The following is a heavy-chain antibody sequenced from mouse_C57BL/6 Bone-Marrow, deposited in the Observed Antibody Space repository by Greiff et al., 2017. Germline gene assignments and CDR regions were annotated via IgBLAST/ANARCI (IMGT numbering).Heavy chain of an antibody. D-gene: IGHD1-1*01. V-gene: IGHV1-69*01. CDR1: GYTFTSYW. J-gene: IGHJ4*01. CDR3: ARSIRITTVVATDYAMDY. Sequence: VQLQQPGAELVMPGASVKLSCKASGYTFTSYWMHWVKQRPGQGLEWIGEIDPSDSYTNYNQKFKGKSTMTVDKSSSTAYMQLRSLTSEDSAVYYWARSIRITTVVATDYAMDYWGQGTSVTVSS. CDR2: IDPSDSYT.